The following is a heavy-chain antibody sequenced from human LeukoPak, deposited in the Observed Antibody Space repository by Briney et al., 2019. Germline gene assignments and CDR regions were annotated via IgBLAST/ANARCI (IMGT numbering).Heavy chain of an antibody. Sequence: GGSLRLSCAASGFTFDDYAMHWVRQAPGKGLEWVSLISWDGGSTYYADSVKGRFTISRDNSKNSLYLQMNSLRAEDTALYYCAKDGYSSGWYSYNWFDPWGQGTLVTVSS. CDR2: ISWDGGST. CDR3: AKDGYSSGWYSYNWFDP. CDR1: GFTFDDYA. D-gene: IGHD6-19*01. J-gene: IGHJ5*02. V-gene: IGHV3-43D*03.